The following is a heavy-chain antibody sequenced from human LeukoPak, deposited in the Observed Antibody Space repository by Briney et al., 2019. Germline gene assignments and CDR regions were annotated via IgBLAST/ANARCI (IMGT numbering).Heavy chain of an antibody. CDR3: AREGGLFVGLENAFDI. J-gene: IGHJ3*02. Sequence: GASVKVSCKVSGYTLTELSMHWVRQAPGQGLEWMGWINPNSGGTNYAQKFQSRVTMTRDTSISTAYMELSRLRSDDTAVYYCAREGGLFVGLENAFDIWGQGTMVTVSS. V-gene: IGHV1-2*02. CDR2: INPNSGGT. CDR1: GYTLTELS. D-gene: IGHD5-24*01.